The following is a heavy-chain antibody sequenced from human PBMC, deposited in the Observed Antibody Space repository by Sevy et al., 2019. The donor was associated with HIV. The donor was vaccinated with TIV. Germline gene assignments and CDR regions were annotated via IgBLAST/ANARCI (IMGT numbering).Heavy chain of an antibody. Sequence: GGSLRLSCAASGFTFSSYAMHWVRQAPGKGLEWVAVISYDGSNKYYVDSVKGRFTISRDNSKNKLYLQMNSLRAEDRAVYYCARDNLGYCISTSCPAWFAPWGQGTLVTVSS. CDR1: GFTFSSYA. J-gene: IGHJ5*02. V-gene: IGHV3-30-3*01. CDR3: ARDNLGYCISTSCPAWFAP. CDR2: ISYDGSNK. D-gene: IGHD2-2*01.